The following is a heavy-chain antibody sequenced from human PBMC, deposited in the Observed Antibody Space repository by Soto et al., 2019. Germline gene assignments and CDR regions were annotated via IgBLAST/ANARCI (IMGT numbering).Heavy chain of an antibody. CDR1: GYTFTSYA. D-gene: IGHD3-3*01. Sequence: SVKVSCKASGYTFTSYAMHWVRQAPGQRLEWMGWINAGNGNTKYSQKFQGRVTITRDTSASTAYMELSSLRSEDTAVYYCARVRYDFWSGYYNIGYFDYWGQGTLVTVSS. CDR2: INAGNGNT. V-gene: IGHV1-3*01. CDR3: ARVRYDFWSGYYNIGYFDY. J-gene: IGHJ4*02.